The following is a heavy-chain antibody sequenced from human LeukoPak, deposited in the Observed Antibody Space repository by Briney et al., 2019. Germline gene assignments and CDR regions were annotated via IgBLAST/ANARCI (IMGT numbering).Heavy chain of an antibody. Sequence: GASVKVSCKVSGYTLTELSMHWVRQAPGKGLEWMGGFDPEDGETIYAQKFQGRVTMTEDTSTDTAYMELSRLRSDDTAVYYCARDYYDSSGYYLFDYWGQGTLVTVSS. CDR3: ARDYYDSSGYYLFDY. D-gene: IGHD3-22*01. J-gene: IGHJ4*02. CDR1: GYTLTELS. V-gene: IGHV1-24*01. CDR2: FDPEDGET.